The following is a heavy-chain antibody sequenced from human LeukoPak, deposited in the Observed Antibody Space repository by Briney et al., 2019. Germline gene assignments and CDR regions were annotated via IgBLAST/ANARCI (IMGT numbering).Heavy chain of an antibody. V-gene: IGHV1-2*02. CDR3: VYDSSGYYPSPPFDY. CDR2: INPKIGGT. CDR1: GYTFTDPY. D-gene: IGHD3-22*01. J-gene: IGHJ4*02. Sequence: ASVKVSCKGSGYTFTDPYLHWVRQAPGQGLEWMGWINPKIGGTNYAQKLQGRVTMTTDTSTSTAYMELRSLRSDDTAVYYCVYDSSGYYPSPPFDYWGQGTLVTVSS.